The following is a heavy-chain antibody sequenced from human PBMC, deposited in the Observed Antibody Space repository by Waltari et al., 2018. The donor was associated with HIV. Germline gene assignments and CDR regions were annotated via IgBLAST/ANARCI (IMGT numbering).Heavy chain of an antibody. CDR1: GFTFSTYE. V-gene: IGHV3-48*03. D-gene: IGHD4-17*01. Sequence: EVQLVESGGGLVQPGGSLRPSCAASGFTFSTYEMNSVCSAPGKGLAWISYISSSGSTIYYADSVKGRFTISRDNAKNSLYLQMNSLRAEDTAVYYCARDWARGAGNIMRMNYGGNSGDGWDYWGQGTLVTVSS. J-gene: IGHJ4*02. CDR3: ARDWARGAGNIMRMNYGGNSGDGWDY. CDR2: ISSSGSTI.